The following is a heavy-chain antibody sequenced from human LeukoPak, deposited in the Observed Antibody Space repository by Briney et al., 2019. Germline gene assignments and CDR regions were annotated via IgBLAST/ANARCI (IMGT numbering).Heavy chain of an antibody. CDR1: GFAFSSYA. Sequence: PGGSLRLSCAASGFAFSSYAMSWVRQAPGKGLEWVSVISGSGGSTYYADSVKGRFTISRDNSKNTLYLQMKSLRAEDTAVYYCARDLAYSRLDYWGQGRVVTVSS. CDR2: ISGSGGST. J-gene: IGHJ4*02. D-gene: IGHD5-18*01. CDR3: ARDLAYSRLDY. V-gene: IGHV3-23*01.